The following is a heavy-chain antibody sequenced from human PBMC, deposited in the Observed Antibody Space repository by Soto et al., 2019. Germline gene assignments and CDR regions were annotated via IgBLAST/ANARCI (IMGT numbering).Heavy chain of an antibody. J-gene: IGHJ4*02. V-gene: IGHV3-73*02. CDR3: TRHTVDY. Sequence: EVQLVESGGGLVQPGGSLKLSCAASGFSFSDSAIHWVRQASGKGLEWVGRTRSKAHSYATAFAASVKGRFTISRDDSKNTVDLQMNSLKTEETAVYYCTRHTVDYWGQGTLVTVSS. D-gene: IGHD4-4*01. CDR2: TRSKAHSYAT. CDR1: GFSFSDSA.